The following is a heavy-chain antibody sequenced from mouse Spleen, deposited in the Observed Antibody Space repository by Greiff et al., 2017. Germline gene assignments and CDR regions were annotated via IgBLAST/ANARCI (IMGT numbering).Heavy chain of an antibody. CDR1: GFTFSDYY. CDR3: ARGENYPDWYFDV. J-gene: IGHJ1*03. V-gene: IGHV5-16*01. Sequence: EVKLVESEGGLVQPGSSMKLSCTASGFTFSDYYMAWVRQVPEKGLEWVANINYDGSSTYYLDSLKSRFIISRDNAKNILYLQMSSLKSEDTATYYCARGENYPDWYFDVWGTGTTVTVSS. D-gene: IGHD1-1*02. CDR2: INYDGSST.